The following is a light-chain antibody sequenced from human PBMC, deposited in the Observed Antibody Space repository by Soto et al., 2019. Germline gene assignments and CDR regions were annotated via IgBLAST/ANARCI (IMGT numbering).Light chain of an antibody. V-gene: IGKV4-1*01. CDR2: WAS. CDR3: QQYYNVPFT. J-gene: IGKJ3*01. CDR1: QSVLYSSNNKNY. Sequence: DIVMTQSPDSLAVSLGERATINCKSSQSVLYSSNNKNYLAWYQQKPGQPPKLLIYWASTRESGVPDRFSSSGSGTDFTLTISSLQAEDVAVYYCQQYYNVPFTFGPGTKVDLK.